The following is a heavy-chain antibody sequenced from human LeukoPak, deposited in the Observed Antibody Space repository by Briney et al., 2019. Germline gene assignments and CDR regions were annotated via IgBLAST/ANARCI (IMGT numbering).Heavy chain of an antibody. J-gene: IGHJ4*02. Sequence: EASVKVSCKASGHTFTGYYMHWVRQAPGQGLEWMGWINPNSGGTNYAQKFQGRVTMTRDTSISTAYMELSRLRSDDTAVYYCARGPRRPYYDFWSGYYYWGQGTLVTVSS. V-gene: IGHV1-2*02. CDR2: INPNSGGT. D-gene: IGHD3-3*01. CDR1: GHTFTGYY. CDR3: ARGPRRPYYDFWSGYYY.